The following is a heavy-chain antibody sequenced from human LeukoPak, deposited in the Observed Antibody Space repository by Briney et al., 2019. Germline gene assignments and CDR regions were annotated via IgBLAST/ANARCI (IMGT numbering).Heavy chain of an antibody. CDR2: ISYDGSNK. D-gene: IGHD3-22*01. Sequence: PGGSLRLSCAASGFTFSSYAMHWVRQAPGKGLEWVAVISYDGSNKYYADSVKGRFTISRDNSKNTLYLQMNSLRAEDTAVYYCARHVVAVGFDYWGQGTLVTVSS. V-gene: IGHV3-30*04. CDR1: GFTFSSYA. J-gene: IGHJ4*02. CDR3: ARHVVAVGFDY.